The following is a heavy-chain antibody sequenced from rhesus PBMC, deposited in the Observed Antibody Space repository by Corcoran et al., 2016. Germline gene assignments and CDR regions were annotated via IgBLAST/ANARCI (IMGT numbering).Heavy chain of an antibody. V-gene: IGHV4-127*01. J-gene: IGHJ4*01. CDR3: ARESPTVTDFDY. D-gene: IGHD4-23*01. Sequence: QVQLQESGPGLVKPSETLSLTCAVSGYSISSGYSWGWIRQPPGKGLEWIGYIGGSSESTNSNPSIRRRVTISKDTAKNQFSRKLSSVTATDTAVYYCARESPTVTDFDYWGQGVLVTVSS. CDR2: IGGSSEST. CDR1: GYSISSGYS.